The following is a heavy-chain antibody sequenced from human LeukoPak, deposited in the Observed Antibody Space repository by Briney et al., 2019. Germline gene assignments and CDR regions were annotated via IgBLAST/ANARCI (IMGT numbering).Heavy chain of an antibody. Sequence: GGSLRLSCAASGFTFSSYAMSWVRQAPGKGLEWVSAISGSGGSAYYADSVKGRFTISRDNSKNTLYLQMNSLRAEDTAVYYCATLAPRYYYDGSGYLDYFDYWGQGTLVTVSS. CDR2: ISGSGGSA. CDR3: ATLAPRYYYDGSGYLDYFDY. D-gene: IGHD3-22*01. V-gene: IGHV3-23*01. CDR1: GFTFSSYA. J-gene: IGHJ4*02.